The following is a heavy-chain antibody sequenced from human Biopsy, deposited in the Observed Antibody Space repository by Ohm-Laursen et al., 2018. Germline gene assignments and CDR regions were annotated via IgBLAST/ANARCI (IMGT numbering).Heavy chain of an antibody. CDR2: INCKTGAT. CDR3: ARDPLNGHKHFDY. V-gene: IGHV1-2*02. CDR1: SYTFTDYN. Sequence: GASVTASCQASSYTFTDYNIHWMRQAPGQGLEWLGYINCKTGATNYAQKFQGTVTMTRDTSISTAYLSLGSLRSADTAIYYCARDPLNGHKHFDYWGQGSLVTVSS. D-gene: IGHD2-8*01. J-gene: IGHJ4*02.